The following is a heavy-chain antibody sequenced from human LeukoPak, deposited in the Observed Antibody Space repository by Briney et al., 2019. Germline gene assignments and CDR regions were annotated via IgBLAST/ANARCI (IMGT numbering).Heavy chain of an antibody. V-gene: IGHV3-64*01. CDR2: ISSNGGST. J-gene: IGHJ5*02. CDR1: GFTFSSYA. CDR3: ARGSAGSFPYNWFDP. Sequence: PGGSLRLSCAASGFTFSSYAMHWVRQAPGKGLEYVSAISSNGGSTYYATSVKGRFTISRDNSKNTLYLQMGSLRAEDMAVYYCARGSAGSFPYNWFDPWGQGTLVTVSS.